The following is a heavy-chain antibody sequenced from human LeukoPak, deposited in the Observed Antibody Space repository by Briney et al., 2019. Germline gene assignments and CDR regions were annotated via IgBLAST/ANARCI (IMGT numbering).Heavy chain of an antibody. CDR1: GGSFSGYY. J-gene: IGHJ4*02. CDR2: INHSGST. CDR3: ARGTICTNGVCYTRFDY. Sequence: PSETLSLTCTVYGGSFSGYYWSWIRQPPGKGPEWIGEINHSGSTNYNPSLKSRVTISVDTSKNQFSLKLSSVTAADTAVYYCARGTICTNGVCYTRFDYWGQGTLVTVSS. D-gene: IGHD2-8*01. V-gene: IGHV4-34*01.